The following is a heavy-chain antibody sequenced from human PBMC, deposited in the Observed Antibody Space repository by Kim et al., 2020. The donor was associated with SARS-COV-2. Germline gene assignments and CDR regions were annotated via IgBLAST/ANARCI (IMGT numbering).Heavy chain of an antibody. J-gene: IGHJ4*02. CDR3: AKHSGSAWGSACDF. Sequence: ASVKVSCKASGYTFKTYDIHWVRQAPGQGLEWLGWMHPYTGNTGYAPKFRGRVLMTRNTSISTAYMQLSSLTSEDTAVYCCAKHSGSAWGSACDFWGQGT. CDR2: MHPYTGNT. CDR1: GYTFKTYD. D-gene: IGHD3-10*01. V-gene: IGHV1-8*01.